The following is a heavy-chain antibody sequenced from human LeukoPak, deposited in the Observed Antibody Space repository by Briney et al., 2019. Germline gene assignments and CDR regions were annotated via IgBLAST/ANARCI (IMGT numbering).Heavy chain of an antibody. J-gene: IGHJ4*02. CDR1: GYTFTGYY. V-gene: IGHV1-2*04. Sequence: ASVKVSCKASGYTFTGYYMHWVRQAPGQGLEWMGWINPNSGGTNYAQKFQGWVTMTRDTSISTAYMELSRLRPDDTAVYYCARAGYSSSWYPYYWGQGTLVTVSS. CDR3: ARAGYSSSWYPYY. D-gene: IGHD6-13*01. CDR2: INPNSGGT.